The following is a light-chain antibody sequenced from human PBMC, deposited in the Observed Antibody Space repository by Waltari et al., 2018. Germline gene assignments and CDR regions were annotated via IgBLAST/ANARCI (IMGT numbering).Light chain of an antibody. J-gene: IGKJ1*01. CDR2: GAS. CDR3: LQYNSHPWT. Sequence: DIHMTQSPSSLSASAGDTVTITCRASQGINTYLNWYQQKPGKTPKRLIYGASSLESGVPSRFSGSGSGTDFTLTISSLQPEDFATYYCLQYNSHPWTFGQGTKVEIK. V-gene: IGKV1-17*01. CDR1: QGINTY.